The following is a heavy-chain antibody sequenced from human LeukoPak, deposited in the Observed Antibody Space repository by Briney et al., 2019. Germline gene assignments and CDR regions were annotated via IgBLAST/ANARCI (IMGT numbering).Heavy chain of an antibody. Sequence: GGSLRLSCAASGFTFSSYAMSWVRQAPGKGLEGVSAISGSGGSTYYADSVKGRFTISRDNSKNTLYLQMNSLRAEATAVYYCAKAGRGNSYDYWGQGTLVTVSS. D-gene: IGHD1-7*01. CDR1: GFTFSSYA. CDR2: ISGSGGST. CDR3: AKAGRGNSYDY. V-gene: IGHV3-23*01. J-gene: IGHJ4*02.